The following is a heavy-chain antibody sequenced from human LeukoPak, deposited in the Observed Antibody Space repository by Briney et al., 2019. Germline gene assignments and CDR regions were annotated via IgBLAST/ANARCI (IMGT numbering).Heavy chain of an antibody. CDR1: GFTFSSYS. D-gene: IGHD6-19*01. J-gene: IGHJ3*02. CDR2: ISSSSSYI. Sequence: GGSLRLSCAASGFTFSSYSMNWVRQAPGKGLEWVSSISSSSSYIYYADSVKGRFTISRDNAKNSLYLQMNSLRAEDTAVYYCARAPRYSSGWPDAFDIWGQGTMVTVSS. V-gene: IGHV3-21*01. CDR3: ARAPRYSSGWPDAFDI.